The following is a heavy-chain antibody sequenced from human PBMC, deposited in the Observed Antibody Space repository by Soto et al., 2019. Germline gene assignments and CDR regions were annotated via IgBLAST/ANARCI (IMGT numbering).Heavy chain of an antibody. CDR2: ISGDNGDT. CDR3: VRGPSLGYFQY. J-gene: IGHJ1*01. D-gene: IGHD6-6*01. CDR1: GYTFTNYG. V-gene: IGHV1-18*01. Sequence: QVQLVQSGAEVKKPGASVKVSCKASGYTFTNYGTSWVRQAPGQGLEYMGWISGDNGDTHYAQKVQGRVNMTTDTSTNTAYMELRSLRPDDTAVYYCVRGPSLGYFQYWGQGTLVTVSS.